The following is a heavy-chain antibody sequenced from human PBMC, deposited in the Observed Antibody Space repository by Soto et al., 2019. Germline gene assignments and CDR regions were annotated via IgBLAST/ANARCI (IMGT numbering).Heavy chain of an antibody. CDR1: GFTFNSYG. V-gene: IGHV3-30*03. CDR2: ISYDGSNK. Sequence: PGGSLRLSCAASGFTFNSYGMHWVRQAPGKGLEWVAVISYDGSNKYYADSVKGRFTISRDNSKNTLYLQMNSLRAEDTAVYYCARSPYSVSYLAYFDYWGQGTLVTVSS. J-gene: IGHJ4*02. D-gene: IGHD1-26*01. CDR3: ARSPYSVSYLAYFDY.